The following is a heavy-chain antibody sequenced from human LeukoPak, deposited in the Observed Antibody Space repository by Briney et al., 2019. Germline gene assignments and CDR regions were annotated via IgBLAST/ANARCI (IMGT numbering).Heavy chain of an antibody. Sequence: GGSLRLSCAASGFTFSSYAMSWVRQAPGKWLEWVSAISGSGGSTYYADSVKGRFTISRDNSKNTLYLQMNGLRAEDTAVYYCAKGGVYRSALDYWGQGTLVTVSS. J-gene: IGHJ4*02. CDR2: ISGSGGST. D-gene: IGHD1-26*01. CDR1: GFTFSSYA. V-gene: IGHV3-23*01. CDR3: AKGGVYRSALDY.